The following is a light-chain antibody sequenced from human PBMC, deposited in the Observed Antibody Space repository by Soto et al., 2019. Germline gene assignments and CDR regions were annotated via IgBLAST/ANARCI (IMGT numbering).Light chain of an antibody. Sequence: IQLTQSPSSLSASVGDRVTITCRASQGISSYLAWYQQKPGKAPKLLIYAASTLQSVVPSRFSGSGSGTDFTLTISSLQPEDFATYYCQQLNSYPITFGQGTRLEI. J-gene: IGKJ5*01. CDR1: QGISSY. CDR2: AAS. CDR3: QQLNSYPIT. V-gene: IGKV1-9*01.